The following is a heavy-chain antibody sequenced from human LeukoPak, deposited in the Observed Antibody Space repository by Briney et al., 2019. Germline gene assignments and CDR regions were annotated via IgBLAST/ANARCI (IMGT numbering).Heavy chain of an antibody. V-gene: IGHV7-4-1*02. Sequence: ASVKVSCKASGYTFTSYAINWVRQAPGQGLEWMGWINTNSGNPTYAQGFTGRFVFSLDTSVSTAYLQISSLKAEDTAVYYCARGSVGAPIPKDYWGQGTLVTVSS. D-gene: IGHD5-12*01. CDR1: GYTFTSYA. J-gene: IGHJ4*02. CDR2: INTNSGNP. CDR3: ARGSVGAPIPKDY.